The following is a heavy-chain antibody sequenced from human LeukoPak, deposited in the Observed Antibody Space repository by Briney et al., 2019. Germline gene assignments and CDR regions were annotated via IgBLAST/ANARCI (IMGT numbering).Heavy chain of an antibody. CDR2: ISGSGGST. CDR1: GFTFSSYA. D-gene: IGHD3-16*01. V-gene: IGHV3-23*01. J-gene: IGHJ4*02. Sequence: QTGGPLRLSCAASGFTFSSYAMSWVRQAPGKGLEWVSAISGSGGSTYYADSVKGRFTISRDNSKNTLYLQMNSLRAEDTAVYYCAKDPNDYVWGSYARLRFDYWGQGTLVTVSS. CDR3: AKDPNDYVWGSYARLRFDY.